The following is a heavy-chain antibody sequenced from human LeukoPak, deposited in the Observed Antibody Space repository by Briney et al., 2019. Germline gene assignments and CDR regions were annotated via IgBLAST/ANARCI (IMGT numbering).Heavy chain of an antibody. Sequence: ASVTVSCKASGYTFTSYDINWVRQATGQGLEWMGWMNPNSGNTGYAQKFQGRVTMTRNTSISTAYMELSSLRSEDTAVYYCARGLSAGAAFDIWGQGTMVTVSS. D-gene: IGHD2/OR15-2a*01. CDR3: ARGLSAGAAFDI. CDR2: MNPNSGNT. V-gene: IGHV1-8*01. J-gene: IGHJ3*02. CDR1: GYTFTSYD.